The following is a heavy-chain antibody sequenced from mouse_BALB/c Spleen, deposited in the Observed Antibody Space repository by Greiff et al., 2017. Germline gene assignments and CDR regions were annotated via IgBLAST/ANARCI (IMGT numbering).Heavy chain of an antibody. CDR3: ARAPIYYGNYDAMDY. CDR2: IRNKANGYTT. V-gene: IGHV7-3*02. D-gene: IGHD2-1*01. Sequence: EVKLMESGGGLLQPGGSLRLSCATSGFTFTDYYMSWVRQPPGKALEWLGFIRNKANGYTTEYSASVKGRFTISRDNSQSILYLQMNTLRAEDSATYYCARAPIYYGNYDAMDYWGQGTSVTVSS. J-gene: IGHJ4*01. CDR1: GFTFTDYY.